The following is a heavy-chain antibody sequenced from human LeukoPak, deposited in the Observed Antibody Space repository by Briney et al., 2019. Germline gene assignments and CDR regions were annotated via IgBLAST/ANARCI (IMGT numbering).Heavy chain of an antibody. CDR2: VNQSGRA. J-gene: IGHJ2*01. CDR3: ARGGGAARPRYFDL. Sequence: SETLSLTCAVYGASFSNYYWGWVRQPPGKGLEWIGEVNQSGRANYNPSLKSRVTLSVDTSKNQFSLKLDPVTAADTAVYYCARGGGAARPRYFDLWGRGTLVTVSS. V-gene: IGHV4-34*01. D-gene: IGHD6-6*01. CDR1: GASFSNYY.